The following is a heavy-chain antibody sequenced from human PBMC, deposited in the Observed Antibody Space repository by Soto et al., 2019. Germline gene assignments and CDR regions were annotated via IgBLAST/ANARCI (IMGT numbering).Heavy chain of an antibody. CDR1: GFTFSRYA. Sequence: WGSLRLSCAASGFTFSRYAMNWVRQAPGRGLQWISGISVSGDNTSYVESVRGRFTVYRDNSKNTLYLQMNNLRAEDTALYYCAKDGKMRTKVWFPAGYGMDVWGQGTTVTVSS. V-gene: IGHV3-23*01. CDR2: ISVSGDNT. D-gene: IGHD3-10*01. CDR3: AKDGKMRTKVWFPAGYGMDV. J-gene: IGHJ6*02.